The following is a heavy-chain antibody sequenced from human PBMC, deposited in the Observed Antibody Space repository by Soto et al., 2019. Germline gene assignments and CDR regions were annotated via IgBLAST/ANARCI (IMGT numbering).Heavy chain of an antibody. V-gene: IGHV4-59*01. J-gene: IGHJ6*02. Sequence: TETLSLTYTVSGGPISSYYWSWIRQPPRKGLERIGYIYYSGSTNYNPSLKSRVTISVDTSKNQFSLKLSSVTAADTAVYYCARVGAFSSSWSYYYYGMDVWGQGTTVTVSS. CDR2: IYYSGST. D-gene: IGHD6-13*01. CDR1: GGPISSYY. CDR3: ARVGAFSSSWSYYYYGMDV.